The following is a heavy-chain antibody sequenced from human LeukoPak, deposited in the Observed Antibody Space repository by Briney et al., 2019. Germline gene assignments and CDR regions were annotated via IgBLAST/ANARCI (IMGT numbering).Heavy chain of an antibody. CDR1: GFTFSSYE. D-gene: IGHD2-8*01. V-gene: IGHV3-7*01. CDR2: IREDGSEK. CDR3: ARGPTNGQAFDY. J-gene: IGHJ4*02. Sequence: PGRSLRLSCAASGFTFSSYEMNWVRQAPGKGLEWVASIREDGSEKTSVDSVKGRFTISRDNAKNSLYLQMDSLRAEDTAVYYCARGPTNGQAFDYWGQGTLVSVSS.